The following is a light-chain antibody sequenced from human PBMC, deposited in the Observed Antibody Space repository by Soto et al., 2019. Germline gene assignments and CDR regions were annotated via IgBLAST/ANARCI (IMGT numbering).Light chain of an antibody. CDR2: DVS. V-gene: IGLV2-14*03. CDR3: SSYTSSSTLVM. CDR1: SSDVGDYNF. Sequence: QSVLTQPASVSGSPGQSITISCTGTSSDVGDYNFVSWYQQHPGKAPKLMIYDVSNRPSGVSNRFSGSKSGSTASLTISGLQAEDEADYYCSSYTSSSTLVMFGGGTKVTVL. J-gene: IGLJ3*02.